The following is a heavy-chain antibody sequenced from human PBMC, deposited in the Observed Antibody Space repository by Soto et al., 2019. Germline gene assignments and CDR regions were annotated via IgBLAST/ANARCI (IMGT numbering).Heavy chain of an antibody. Sequence: QVQLVQSGAEVKKPGSSVKVSCKASGGTFSSYTISWVRQAPGQGLEWMGRIIPILGIANYAQKFQGRVTITADKSTSTAYMELSSLRSEDTAVYYCATDYSCGWYNPEYFQHWGQGTLVTVSS. CDR1: GGTFSSYT. V-gene: IGHV1-69*02. D-gene: IGHD6-19*01. CDR3: ATDYSCGWYNPEYFQH. J-gene: IGHJ1*01. CDR2: IIPILGIA.